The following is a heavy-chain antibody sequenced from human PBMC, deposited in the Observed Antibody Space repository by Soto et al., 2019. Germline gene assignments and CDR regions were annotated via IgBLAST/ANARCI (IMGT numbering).Heavy chain of an antibody. V-gene: IGHV2-5*01. Sequence: QITLKGSGPTLVKPTQTLTLTCTLSGISLSTSGVGLGWIRQTPGKALEWLAHVYWNDDKHYRPSLKSRLTITKDTSKNQAILTMTNMDPVDTATYYCARGLATLPVFAFDIWGQGTVVTVSS. D-gene: IGHD1-1*01. CDR2: VYWNDDK. CDR1: GISLSTSGVG. J-gene: IGHJ3*02. CDR3: ARGLATLPVFAFDI.